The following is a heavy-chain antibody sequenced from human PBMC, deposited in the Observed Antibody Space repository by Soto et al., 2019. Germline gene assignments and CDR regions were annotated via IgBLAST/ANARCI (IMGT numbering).Heavy chain of an antibody. Sequence: LSCAASGFTFSSSGMHWVRQAPGKGLEWVAVISYDGSNKFYADSVKGRFTISRDNFRNTLYLQMNSLRAEDTAVYYCAKEFHSWNYFDYWGQGTLVTVSS. J-gene: IGHJ4*02. CDR1: GFTFSSSG. CDR2: ISYDGSNK. V-gene: IGHV3-30*18. D-gene: IGHD1-20*01. CDR3: AKEFHSWNYFDY.